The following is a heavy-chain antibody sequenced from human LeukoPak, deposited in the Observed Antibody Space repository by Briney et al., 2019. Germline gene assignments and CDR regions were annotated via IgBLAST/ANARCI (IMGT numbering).Heavy chain of an antibody. CDR1: GYTFTSYY. CDR3: ARDKGSTMVRGVIAYNWFDP. Sequence: ASVKVSCKASGYTFTSYYMHWVRQAPGQGLEWMGIINPSGGSTSYAQKFQGRVTMARDMSTSTVYMELSSLRSEDTAVYYCARDKGSTMVRGVIAYNWFDPWGQGTLVTVSS. CDR2: INPSGGST. D-gene: IGHD3-10*01. V-gene: IGHV1-46*01. J-gene: IGHJ5*02.